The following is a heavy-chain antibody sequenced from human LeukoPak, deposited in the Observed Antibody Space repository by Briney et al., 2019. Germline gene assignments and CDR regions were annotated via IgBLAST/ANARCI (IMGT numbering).Heavy chain of an antibody. CDR1: GDSINNYY. Sequence: SETLSLTCTVSGDSINNYYWSWIRQPPGKGLEWIGEINHSGSTNYNPSLKSRVTISVDTSKNQFSLKLSSVTAADTAVYYCARGRLYYDILTGYYSLDYWGQGTLVTVSS. D-gene: IGHD3-9*01. V-gene: IGHV4-34*01. CDR2: INHSGST. CDR3: ARGRLYYDILTGYYSLDY. J-gene: IGHJ4*02.